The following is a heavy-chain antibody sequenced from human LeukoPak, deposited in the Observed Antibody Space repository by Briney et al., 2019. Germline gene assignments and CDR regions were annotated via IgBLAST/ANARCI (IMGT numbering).Heavy chain of an antibody. V-gene: IGHV3-11*04. CDR3: ARDRTRETFDY. Sequence: GGSLRLSCAASGFTFSDYYMSWIRQAPGKGLEWVSFISSGGNTINYADSIKGRFTISRDNAKNSLYLQMNSLRAEDTAVYYCARDRTRETFDYWGRGTLVTVSS. CDR1: GFTFSDYY. D-gene: IGHD1-1*01. J-gene: IGHJ4*02. CDR2: ISSGGNTI.